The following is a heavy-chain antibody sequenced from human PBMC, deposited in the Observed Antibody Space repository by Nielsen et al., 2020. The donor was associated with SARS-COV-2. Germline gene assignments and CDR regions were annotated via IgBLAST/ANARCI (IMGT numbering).Heavy chain of an antibody. CDR2: IYYSGST. V-gene: IGHV4-59*01. D-gene: IGHD3-3*01. J-gene: IGHJ5*02. Sequence: SETLSLTCTVSGDSMSRYYWTWIRQSPGKGLEWIGYIYYSGSTNYNPSLKSRVTISVDTSKNQFSLKLSSVTAADTAVYYCAKDLIRYLEWIPESWGQGTLVTVSS. CDR3: AKDLIRYLEWIPES. CDR1: GDSMSRYY.